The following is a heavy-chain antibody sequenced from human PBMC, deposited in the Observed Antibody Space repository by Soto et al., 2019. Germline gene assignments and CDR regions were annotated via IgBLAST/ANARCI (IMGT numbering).Heavy chain of an antibody. CDR3: ARYRYGYSCFDY. CDR1: GGTFSSYA. CDR2: IIPIFGTA. Sequence: QVQLVQSGAEVKKPGSSVKVSCKASGGTFSSYAISWVRQAPGQGLEWMGGIIPIFGTANYAQKFQGRVKMNAADSTSTAYMELSSLTSADTAVYYCARYRYGYSCFDYWGQGTLVTVSS. J-gene: IGHJ4*02. D-gene: IGHD5-18*01. V-gene: IGHV1-69*12.